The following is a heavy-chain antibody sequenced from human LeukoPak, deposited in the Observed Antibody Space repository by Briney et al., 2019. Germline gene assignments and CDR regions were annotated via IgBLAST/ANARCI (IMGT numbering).Heavy chain of an antibody. J-gene: IGHJ4*02. CDR2: INPNSGGT. D-gene: IGHD6-19*01. CDR3: ARASSGWGGFDY. CDR1: GYTFTGDY. V-gene: IGHV1-2*02. Sequence: GASVKVSCKASGYTFTGDYMHWVRQAPGQGREWMGWINPNSGGTNYAQKFQGRVTMTRDTSISTAYMELSRLRSDDTAVYYCARASSGWGGFDYWGQGTLVTVSS.